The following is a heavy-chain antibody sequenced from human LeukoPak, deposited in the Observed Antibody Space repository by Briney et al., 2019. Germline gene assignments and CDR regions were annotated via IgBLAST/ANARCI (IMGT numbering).Heavy chain of an antibody. J-gene: IGHJ5*02. V-gene: IGHV3-7*04. CDR3: ARGFRGANWFDP. D-gene: IGHD3-10*01. CDR2: IKQDGSEK. Sequence: GGSLRLSCAASGFTFSSYWMTWVRQAPGRGLEWVANIKQDGSEKYYLDSVKSRFTISRDNANNSLYLQMNSLRGEDTAVYYCARGFRGANWFDPWGQGTLVTVSS. CDR1: GFTFSSYW.